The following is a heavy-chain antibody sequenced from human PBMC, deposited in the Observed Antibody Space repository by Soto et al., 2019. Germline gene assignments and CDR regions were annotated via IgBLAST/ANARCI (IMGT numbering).Heavy chain of an antibody. CDR3: ARMMVGAKYYGMDV. D-gene: IGHD3-22*01. J-gene: IGHJ6*02. CDR1: GGSISSSNW. CDR2: IYQSGST. V-gene: IGHV4-4*02. Sequence: SETLSLTCAVSGGSISSSNWWSWVRQPPGKGLEGIGEIYQSGSTNYNPFLKSRVTKSVDKSNNQCSLKLSSVTAADTAVYYCARMMVGAKYYGMDVWGQGATVTVSS.